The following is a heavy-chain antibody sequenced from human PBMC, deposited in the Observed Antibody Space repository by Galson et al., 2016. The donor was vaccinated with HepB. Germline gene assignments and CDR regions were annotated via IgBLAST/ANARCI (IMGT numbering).Heavy chain of an antibody. CDR2: IHHTGST. Sequence: ETLSLTCAVSGGSIRRSNWWSWVRQPPGKGLEWIGEIHHTGSTTSNPSLNSRVTISLDKSNNQLSLKLSSMTAADTAFYYCATGEGSIAVAGYLDYWGQGTLVTVSS. D-gene: IGHD6-19*01. CDR1: GGSIRRSNW. V-gene: IGHV4-4*02. J-gene: IGHJ4*02. CDR3: ATGEGSIAVAGYLDY.